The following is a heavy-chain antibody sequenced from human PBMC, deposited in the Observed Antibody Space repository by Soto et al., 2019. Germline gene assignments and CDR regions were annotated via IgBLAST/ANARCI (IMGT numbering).Heavy chain of an antibody. J-gene: IGHJ5*02. Sequence: QVQLQQWGAGLLKPSETLSLTCAVYGGSFSGYYWSWIRQPPGKGLEWIGEINHSGSTNYNPSLKSRVTISVDTSKHQFSLKLCSVSAADTAVYYCARRIYDFWSGYPNWFDPWGKGTLVTVCS. CDR1: GGSFSGYY. CDR3: ARRIYDFWSGYPNWFDP. D-gene: IGHD3-3*01. V-gene: IGHV4-34*01. CDR2: INHSGST.